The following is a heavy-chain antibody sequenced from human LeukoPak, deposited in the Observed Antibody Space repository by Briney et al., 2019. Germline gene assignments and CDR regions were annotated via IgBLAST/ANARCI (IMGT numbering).Heavy chain of an antibody. J-gene: IGHJ6*03. Sequence: ASVKVSCKASGYTFSSYDINWVRQATGQGLEWMGWMNPNSGNTGYAQKFQGRVTMTRNTSISTAYMELSSLRSEDTAVYYCARGGRGRVRGVIPKYTSYYYYYMDVWGKGTTVTISS. D-gene: IGHD3-10*01. CDR3: ARGGRGRVRGVIPKYTSYYYYYMDV. V-gene: IGHV1-8*01. CDR2: MNPNSGNT. CDR1: GYTFSSYD.